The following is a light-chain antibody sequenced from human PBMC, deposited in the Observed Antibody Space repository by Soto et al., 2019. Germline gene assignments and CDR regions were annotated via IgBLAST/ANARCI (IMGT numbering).Light chain of an antibody. CDR2: DNN. J-gene: IGLJ3*02. Sequence: QSVLTQPPSVSAAPGQRVTISCSGSSSNIGNNYVSWYQQLPGTAPKLLIYDNNKRPSEIPDRFSGSKSGTSATLGIIGLRTGDEADYYCGTWDSSLSAVVFGGGTKLTVL. V-gene: IGLV1-51*01. CDR3: GTWDSSLSAVV. CDR1: SSNIGNNY.